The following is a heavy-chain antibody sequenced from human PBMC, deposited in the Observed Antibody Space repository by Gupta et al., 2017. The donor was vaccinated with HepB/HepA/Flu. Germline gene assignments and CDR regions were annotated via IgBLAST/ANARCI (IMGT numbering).Heavy chain of an antibody. V-gene: IGHV3-23*01. CDR1: GFPFSSFD. D-gene: IGHD6-19*01. CDR3: AKALASGRMFYFDS. J-gene: IGHJ4*02. Sequence: EVQLLESGGGLLQPGRSLRLSCAASGFPFSSFDMNWVRQAPGKGLEWVSGINRDAGKTHYADFVKGRFTISRDNSRNTLSLQMTSLRVEDTAVYYCAKALASGRMFYFDSWGQGTLVTVS. CDR2: INRDAGKT.